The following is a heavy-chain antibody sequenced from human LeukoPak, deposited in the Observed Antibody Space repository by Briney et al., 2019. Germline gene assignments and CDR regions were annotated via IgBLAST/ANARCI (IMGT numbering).Heavy chain of an antibody. CDR1: GYTFTSYG. D-gene: IGHD3-22*01. V-gene: IGHV1-18*01. CDR2: ISAYNGNT. J-gene: IGHJ4*02. CDR3: ARGRDYYDSSGYYYVGGRVYYFDY. Sequence: ASVKVSCKASGYTFTSYGISWVRQAPGQGLEWMGWISAYNGNTNYAQKLQGRVTMTTDTSTSTAYMELRSLRSDDTAVYYCARGRDYYDSSGYYYVGGRVYYFDYWGQGTLVTVSS.